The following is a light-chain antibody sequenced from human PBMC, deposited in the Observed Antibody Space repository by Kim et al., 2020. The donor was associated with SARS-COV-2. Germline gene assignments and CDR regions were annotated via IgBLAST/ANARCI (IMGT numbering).Light chain of an antibody. CDR2: DVS. V-gene: IGLV2-14*03. CDR1: SSDVGGYNY. J-gene: IGLJ2*01. CDR3: SSYTSSSTLV. Sequence: QSALTQPASVSGSPGQSITISCTGTSSDVGGYNYVSWYQQHPGKAPKLMIYDVSYRPSGVSNRLSGSKSGNTASVTISGLQAEDEADYYCSSYTSSSTLVFGGGTQLTVL.